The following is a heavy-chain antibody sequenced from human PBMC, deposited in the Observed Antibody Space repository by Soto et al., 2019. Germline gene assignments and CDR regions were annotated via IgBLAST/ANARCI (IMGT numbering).Heavy chain of an antibody. CDR3: ARDTDDFGDNY. CDR2: IKHDGSEI. CDR1: GFTFSRYW. V-gene: IGHV3-7*01. Sequence: EVQLVESGGGLVQPGGSLRLSCVASGFTFSRYWISWVRQAPGKGLEWVANIKHDGSEIYSIDSVKGRFTISRDNAKDSLYLQMNSLRVEDTAVYYCARDTDDFGDNYWGQGTLVTVSS. J-gene: IGHJ4*02. D-gene: IGHD4-17*01.